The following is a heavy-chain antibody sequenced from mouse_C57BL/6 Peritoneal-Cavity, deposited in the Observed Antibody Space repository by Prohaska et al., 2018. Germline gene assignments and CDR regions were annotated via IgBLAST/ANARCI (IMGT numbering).Heavy chain of an antibody. Sequence: QVTLKESGPGILQSSQTLSLTCSFSGFSLSTSGMGVSWIRQPSGKGLEWLAHIYWDDDKRYNPSLKSRLTISKDTSRNQVFLKITSVDTADTATYYCARRVEAPGGYYSWFAYWGQGTLVTVSA. V-gene: IGHV8-12*01. CDR2: IYWDDDK. CDR3: ARRVEAPGGYYSWFAY. CDR1: GFSLSTSGMG. D-gene: IGHD2-3*01. J-gene: IGHJ3*01.